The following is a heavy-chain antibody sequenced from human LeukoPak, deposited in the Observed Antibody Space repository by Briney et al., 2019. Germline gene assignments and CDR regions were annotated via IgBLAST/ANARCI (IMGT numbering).Heavy chain of an antibody. Sequence: GGSLRLSCVASGFTFSTYGMIWVRQAPGKGPEWVSLVSNSGDTTNYADSVKGRFTISRDNSKNTLYLQMDSLRAEDTAVYYCANIGSSTFGSTGFWGQGTLVTVSS. J-gene: IGHJ4*02. V-gene: IGHV3-23*01. D-gene: IGHD3-16*01. CDR3: ANIGSSTFGSTGF. CDR1: GFTFSTYG. CDR2: VSNSGDTT.